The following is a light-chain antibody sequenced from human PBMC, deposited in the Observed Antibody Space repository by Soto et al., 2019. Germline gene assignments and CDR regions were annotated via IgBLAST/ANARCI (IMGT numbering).Light chain of an antibody. CDR1: QSISSW. CDR3: QQYNSYSWT. Sequence: DIQMNQSPSTLSAYVGDRVTITCRASQSISSWLAWYQQKPGKAPKLLIYDASSLESGVPSRFSGSGSGTEFTLTISSLQPDDFATYYCQQYNSYSWTFGQGTNV. CDR2: DAS. V-gene: IGKV1-5*01. J-gene: IGKJ1*01.